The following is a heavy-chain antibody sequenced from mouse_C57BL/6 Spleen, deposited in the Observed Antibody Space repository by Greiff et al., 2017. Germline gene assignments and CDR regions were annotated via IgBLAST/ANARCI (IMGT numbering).Heavy chain of an antibody. CDR2: INPSSGYT. V-gene: IGHV1-7*01. J-gene: IGHJ1*03. D-gene: IGHD1-1*01. Sequence: QVQLQQSGAELAKPGASVKLSCKASGYTFTSYWMHWVKQRPGQGLEWIGYINPSSGYTKYNQKFKDKATLTADKSSSTAYMQLSSLTYEDSAVYYCAGITTVVARYWYCDVWGTGTTVTVSS. CDR3: AGITTVVARYWYCDV. CDR1: GYTFTSYW.